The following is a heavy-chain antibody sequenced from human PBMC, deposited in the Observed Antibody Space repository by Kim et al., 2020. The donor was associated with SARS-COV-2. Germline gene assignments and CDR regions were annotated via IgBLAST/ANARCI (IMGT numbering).Heavy chain of an antibody. CDR1: GVSISSSSYY. V-gene: IGHV4-39*01. D-gene: IGHD6-13*01. Sequence: SETLSLTCTVSGVSISSSSYYWGWIRQPPGKGLEWIGSIYYSGSTYYNPSLKSRVTISVDTSKNQFSLKLSSVTAAGTAVYYCARPRLEKGQQLSGEGIHHAVDIWGQGTMVTVSS. CDR2: IYYSGST. CDR3: ARPRLEKGQQLSGEGIHHAVDI. J-gene: IGHJ3*02.